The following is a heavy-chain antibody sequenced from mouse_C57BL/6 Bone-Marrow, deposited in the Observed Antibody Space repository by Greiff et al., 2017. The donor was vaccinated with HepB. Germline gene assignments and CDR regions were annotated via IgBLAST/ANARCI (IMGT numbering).Heavy chain of an antibody. CDR3: ARRGVLRRRRSGYFDY. Sequence: VQLQQSGPELVKPGASVKISCKASGYSFTGYYMHWVKQSHGNILDWIGYIYPYNGVSSYNQKFKGKATLTVDKSSSTAYMELRSLTSADSAVYYCARRGVLRRRRSGYFDYGDQGTTLTVSS. V-gene: IGHV1-31*01. CDR1: GYSFTGYY. J-gene: IGHJ2*01. D-gene: IGHD2-12*01. CDR2: IYPYNGVS.